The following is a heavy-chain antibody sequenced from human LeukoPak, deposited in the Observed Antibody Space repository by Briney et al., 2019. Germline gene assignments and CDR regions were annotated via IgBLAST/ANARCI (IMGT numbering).Heavy chain of an antibody. CDR2: IKPGDSHT. D-gene: IGHD3-16*01. CDR3: AIFDFLFGEIDNWFDP. V-gene: IGHV5-51*01. CDR1: GYSFTSYW. Sequence: GESLKISCKGSGYSFTSYWIGWVRQMPGKGLEWVGVIKPGDSHTIYSPSFQGQVTISADKSISTAYLQWSSLKASDTAMYYCAIFDFLFGEIDNWFDPWGQGTQVTVSS. J-gene: IGHJ5*02.